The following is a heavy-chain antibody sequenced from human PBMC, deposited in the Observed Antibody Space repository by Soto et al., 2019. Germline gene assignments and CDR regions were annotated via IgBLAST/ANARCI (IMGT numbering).Heavy chain of an antibody. J-gene: IGHJ4*02. D-gene: IGHD6-6*01. CDR3: ARDLVAVSGGVYSSSSGGYFFDF. CDR2: ISNSGRTL. CDR1: GFTFSDYY. V-gene: IGHV3-11*01. Sequence: QVQLVESGGGLVKHGGSLRLSCAASGFTFSDYYMSWIRQAPGKGLEWVSYISNSGRTLYYADSMKGRFTISRDNAKNSLYLQINSLRSEDTAVYYCARDLVAVSGGVYSSSSGGYFFDFWGQGTLVTVSS.